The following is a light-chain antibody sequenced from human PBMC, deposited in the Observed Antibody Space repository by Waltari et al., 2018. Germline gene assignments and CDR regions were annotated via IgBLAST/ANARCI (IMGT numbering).Light chain of an antibody. CDR2: ANN. Sequence: QSVLTQPPSVSGAPVQMVTISCTGSSSNIGSYYPVPCYQHLPGTAPKVLIYANNNRPSGVPDRFSGSKSGASASLAITGLQAEDEADYYCQSFDSSLDGYVFGTGTKVTVL. CDR3: QSFDSSLDGYV. V-gene: IGLV1-40*01. CDR1: SSNIGSYYP. J-gene: IGLJ1*01.